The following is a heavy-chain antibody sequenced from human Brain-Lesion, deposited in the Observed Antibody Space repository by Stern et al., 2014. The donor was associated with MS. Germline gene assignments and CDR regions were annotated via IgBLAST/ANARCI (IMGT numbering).Heavy chain of an antibody. CDR3: AGEEDIRYCSGGSCTGNWFDP. CDR2: IYYSGNT. Sequence: QVQLVESGPGLVKPSETLSLTCTVAGGSVSSTSYAWAWIRQPPGKGLERIGTIYYSGNTYYSPSLKSRLTISLDTSKNQFSLPLGSVTAADTAVYYCAGEEDIRYCSGGSCTGNWFDPWGQGTLVTVSS. V-gene: IGHV4-39*01. CDR1: GGSVSSTSYA. D-gene: IGHD2-15*01. J-gene: IGHJ5*02.